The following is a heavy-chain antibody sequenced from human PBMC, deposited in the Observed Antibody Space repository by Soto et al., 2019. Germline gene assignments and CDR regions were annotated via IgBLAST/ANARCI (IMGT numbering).Heavy chain of an antibody. J-gene: IGHJ6*02. Sequence: EVQVLESGGGLVQPGGSLRLSCAVSGFTFSSYAMYWVRQAPGKGLEWVSAISGSGGSTYDAESLKGRFTISRDNSKNRLYLQMDNLRAEDTAVYYCVKGSRSDSWLVRDHYQGMDVWGQGSTVTVSS. V-gene: IGHV3-23*01. CDR1: GFTFSSYA. CDR3: VKGSRSDSWLVRDHYQGMDV. CDR2: ISGSGGST. D-gene: IGHD6-19*01.